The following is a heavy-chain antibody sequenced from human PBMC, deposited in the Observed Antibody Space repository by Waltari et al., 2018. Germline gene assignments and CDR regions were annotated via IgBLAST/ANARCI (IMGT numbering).Heavy chain of an antibody. J-gene: IGHJ4*02. D-gene: IGHD6-13*01. V-gene: IGHV4-39*01. CDR1: GTSVTTTHYF. Sequence: QLHLQLSGPGLVKPSETLSLTCAVSGTSVTTTHYFWGWIRQPPGKGLAWIGRIYFTGSTDYNPSLKSRVTISIDTSTNQFSLNLRSVTAADTAVYYCARGIWQQLAHFDSWGQGTLVTVSS. CDR3: ARGIWQQLAHFDS. CDR2: IYFTGST.